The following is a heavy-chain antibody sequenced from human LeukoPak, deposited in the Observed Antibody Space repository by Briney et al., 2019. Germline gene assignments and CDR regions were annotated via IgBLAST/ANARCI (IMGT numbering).Heavy chain of an antibody. J-gene: IGHJ6*03. CDR1: GYTFTNYY. CDR2: IHPSGGGT. D-gene: IGHD1-26*01. Sequence: ASVKVSCKASGYTFTNYYIHWVRQAPGQGLEWMGIIHPSGGGTSYAQKFQGRVTMTSDMSTNTLYMELSSLRSEDTAVYYCAKFDAEYIGTYSYYYYMDVWGKGTTVTVSS. CDR3: AKFDAEYIGTYSYYYYMDV. V-gene: IGHV1-46*01.